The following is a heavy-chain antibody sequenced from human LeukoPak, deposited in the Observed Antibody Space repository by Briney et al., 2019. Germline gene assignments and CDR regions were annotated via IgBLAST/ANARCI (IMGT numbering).Heavy chain of an antibody. CDR1: GFTVSSNY. V-gene: IGHV3-53*01. CDR3: ARLYCSGGSCYLDY. J-gene: IGHJ4*02. D-gene: IGHD2-15*01. Sequence: GGSLRLSCAASGFTVSSNYMSWVRQAPGKGLEWVSVIYSGGSTYYADSVKGRFTISRDNSKNTLYLQMNSPRAEDTAVYYCARLYCSGGSCYLDYWGQGTLVTVSS. CDR2: IYSGGST.